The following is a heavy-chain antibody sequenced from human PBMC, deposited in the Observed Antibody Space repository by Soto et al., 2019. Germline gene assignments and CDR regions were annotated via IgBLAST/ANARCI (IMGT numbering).Heavy chain of an antibody. CDR1: GFTFSSYD. Sequence: EVQLVESGGGLVQPGGSLRLSCAASGFTFSSYDMHWVRQVTGKGLEWVSGIGAAADIYYSGSVKGLFTISRENAKNSLYLQMNSLRAGDTAVYYCVRTSEYSYYAMDVWGQGTTVTVSS. CDR3: VRTSEYSYYAMDV. D-gene: IGHD3-10*01. J-gene: IGHJ6*02. CDR2: IGAAADI. V-gene: IGHV3-13*01.